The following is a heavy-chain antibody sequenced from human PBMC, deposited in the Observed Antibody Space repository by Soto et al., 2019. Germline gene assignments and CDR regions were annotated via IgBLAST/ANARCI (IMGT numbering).Heavy chain of an antibody. Sequence: EVQLVESGGGLVQPGGSLRLSCTASGFAFQSRGMTWVRQAPGRGLEWVSYISSSGSTIYYADSVKGRFTISRDNAKNSLYLQMNSLRAEDTAVYYCARGSSSFAFDIWGQGTMVTASS. V-gene: IGHV3-48*04. D-gene: IGHD6-6*01. CDR2: ISSSGSTI. CDR1: GFAFQSRG. CDR3: ARGSSSFAFDI. J-gene: IGHJ3*02.